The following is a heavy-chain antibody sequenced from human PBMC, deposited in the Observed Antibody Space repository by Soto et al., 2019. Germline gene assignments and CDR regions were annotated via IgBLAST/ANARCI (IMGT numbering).Heavy chain of an antibody. CDR1: GYTFPDYY. CDR3: ARGPKQTPRHSNSWFVPDY. J-gene: IGHJ4*02. V-gene: IGHV1-2*02. Sequence: QLHLVQSGADVKKPGASVRVSCKASGYTFPDYYIHWVRQAPGQGLEWMGWINPKSGVTNSAQKFQGRITMTRDTSITTAYLELSSLRSDDTAVYYCARGPKQTPRHSNSWFVPDYWGQGSLVTVSS. D-gene: IGHD6-13*01. CDR2: INPKSGVT.